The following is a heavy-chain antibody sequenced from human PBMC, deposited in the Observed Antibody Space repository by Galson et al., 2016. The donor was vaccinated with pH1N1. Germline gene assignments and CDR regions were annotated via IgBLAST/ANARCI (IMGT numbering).Heavy chain of an antibody. J-gene: IGHJ3*02. CDR3: ARETPSPSPTVLRYFDWSRGLSAFDM. CDR1: GFTFSNHG. V-gene: IGHV7-4-1*02. Sequence: SVKDSCKASGFTFSNHGINWVRQAPGQGLEWMGWINTKTGNPTYAQGFTGRFVFSLDTSVNTAYLQINSLKADDTAVYYCARETPSPSPTVLRYFDWSRGLSAFDMWGRGTLVTVSS. CDR2: INTKTGNP. D-gene: IGHD3-9*01.